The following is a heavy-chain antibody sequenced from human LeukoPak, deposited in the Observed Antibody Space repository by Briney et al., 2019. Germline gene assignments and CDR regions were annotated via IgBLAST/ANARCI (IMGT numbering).Heavy chain of an antibody. CDR3: ARGATGIAAAGPPNWFDP. CDR1: GYTFTGYY. Sequence: ASVKVSCKASGYTFTGYYMHWVRQAPGQGLEWMGWINPNSGGTNYAQKFQGWVTMTRDTSISTAYMELSRLRSDDTAVYYCARGATGIAAAGPPNWFDPWGQGTLVTVSS. D-gene: IGHD6-13*01. V-gene: IGHV1-2*04. CDR2: INPNSGGT. J-gene: IGHJ5*02.